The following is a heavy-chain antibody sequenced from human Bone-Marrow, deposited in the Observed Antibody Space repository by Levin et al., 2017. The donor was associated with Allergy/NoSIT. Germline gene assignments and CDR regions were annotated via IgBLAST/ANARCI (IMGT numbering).Heavy chain of an antibody. V-gene: IGHV1-2*02. CDR2: INPNSGGT. D-gene: IGHD6-13*01. CDR1: GYTFTGYN. J-gene: IGHJ4*02. Sequence: ASVKVSCKASGYTFTGYNIHWVRQAPGQGLEWMAWINPNSGGTLYARKFQGRVTLTRDTSINTAYMEMSRLRSDDTATYYCARDDGVAGEDFWGQGTLVTVSS. CDR3: ARDDGVAGEDF.